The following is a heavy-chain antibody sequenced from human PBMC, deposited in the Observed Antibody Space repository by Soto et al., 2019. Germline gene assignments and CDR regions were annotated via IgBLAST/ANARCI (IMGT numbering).Heavy chain of an antibody. CDR2: IYYSGST. J-gene: IGHJ4*02. Sequence: PSETLSLTCTVSGGSISSSSYYWGWIRQPPGKGLEWIGSIYYSGSTYYNPSLKSRVTISVDTSKNQFSLKLSSVTAADTAVYYCAREGVRGVTPFDYWGQGTLVTVSS. CDR3: AREGVRGVTPFDY. V-gene: IGHV4-39*01. CDR1: GGSISSSSYY. D-gene: IGHD3-10*01.